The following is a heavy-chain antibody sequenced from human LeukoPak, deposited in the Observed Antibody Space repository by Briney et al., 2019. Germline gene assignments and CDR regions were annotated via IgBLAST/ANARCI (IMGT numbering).Heavy chain of an antibody. CDR2: INHNGNVN. CDR1: GFTFSSYW. V-gene: IGHV3-7*03. D-gene: IGHD3-22*01. CDR3: VRTLSSGLHVFDT. Sequence: GGSLRLSCAASGFTFSSYWMNWARQAPGKGLEWVASINHNGNVNYYVDSVKGRFTISRDNAKNSLYLQMNSLKTEDTAVYYCVRTLSSGLHVFDTWGQGTKVTVSS. J-gene: IGHJ3*02.